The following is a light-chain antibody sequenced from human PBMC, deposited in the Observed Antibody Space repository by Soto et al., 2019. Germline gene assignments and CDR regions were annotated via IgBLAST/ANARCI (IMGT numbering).Light chain of an antibody. CDR2: DAS. V-gene: IGKV3-11*01. CDR3: QQRSDWPST. J-gene: IGKJ4*01. Sequence: EIVLTQSPATLSLSPGERATLSCRASQSVSRYFAWYQQKPGQAPRLLIYDASNRATGIPARFSGSGSGTDFTFTISSLEPEDFAVYYCQQRSDWPSTFGGGTKVQIK. CDR1: QSVSRY.